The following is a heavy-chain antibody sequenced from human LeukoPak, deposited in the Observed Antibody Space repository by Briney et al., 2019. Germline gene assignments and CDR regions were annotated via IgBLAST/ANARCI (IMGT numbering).Heavy chain of an antibody. CDR2: IIPIFGTL. J-gene: IGHJ6*03. D-gene: IGHD3-3*01. Sequence: SVKVSCKASGGGTFSTHGISWVRQAPGQGLEWMGRIIPIFGTLNYAQKFQDRVTITADKSTSTVHMDLSSLRSEDTAVYYCTTGFGVDYYYYMDVWDEVTTVIVSS. CDR1: GGGTFSTHG. V-gene: IGHV1-69*06. CDR3: TTGFGVDYYYYMDV.